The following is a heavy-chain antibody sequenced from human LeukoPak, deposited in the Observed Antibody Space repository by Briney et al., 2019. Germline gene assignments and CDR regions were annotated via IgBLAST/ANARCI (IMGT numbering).Heavy chain of an antibody. CDR3: ARNGDYDYYYGMDV. CDR1: GYTFTGYY. Sequence: ASVKVSCKASGYTFTGYYMHWVRQAPGQGLEWMGWINPNSGGTNHAQKFQGWVTMTRDTSISTAYMELSRLRSDDTAVYYCARNGDYDYYYGMDVWGKGTTVTVSS. V-gene: IGHV1-2*04. J-gene: IGHJ6*04. D-gene: IGHD4-17*01. CDR2: INPNSGGT.